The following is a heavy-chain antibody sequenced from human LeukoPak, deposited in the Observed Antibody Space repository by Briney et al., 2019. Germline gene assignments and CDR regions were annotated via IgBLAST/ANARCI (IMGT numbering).Heavy chain of an antibody. CDR3: AKSGYNRFDY. CDR2: VFHSGNT. Sequence: SSETLSLTCTVSGYSISSTYYWGWIRQPPGKGLEWVGSVFHSGNTYYNPSLKSRLTISVDTSKNQFSLKLSSVTAADTAVYYCAKSGYNRFDYWGQGTLVTVSS. V-gene: IGHV4-38-2*02. D-gene: IGHD5-24*01. J-gene: IGHJ4*02. CDR1: GYSISSTYY.